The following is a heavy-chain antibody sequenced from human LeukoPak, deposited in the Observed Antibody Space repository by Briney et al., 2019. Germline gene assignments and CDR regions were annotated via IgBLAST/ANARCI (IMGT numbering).Heavy chain of an antibody. CDR1: GFTFSSYG. J-gene: IGHJ4*02. V-gene: IGHV3-30*18. D-gene: IGHD6-19*01. CDR3: AKAIEVAGTDY. CDR2: ISYDGSNK. Sequence: GRSLRLSCAASGFTFSSYGMHWVRQAPGKGLEWVALISYDGSNKYYADSVKGRFTISRDSSKNTLYLQMNSLRAEDTAMYYCAKAIEVAGTDYWGQGTLVTVSS.